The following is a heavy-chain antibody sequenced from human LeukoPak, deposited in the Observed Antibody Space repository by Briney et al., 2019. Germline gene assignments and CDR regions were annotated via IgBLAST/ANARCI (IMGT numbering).Heavy chain of an antibody. Sequence: GGSLRLSCAASGFTFSSYAMHWVRQAPGKGLEWVAVISYDGSNKYYADSVKGRFTIFRDNSKNTLYLQMNSLRAEDTAVYYCAKDRERSTSSSWSDYWGQGTLVTVSS. CDR1: GFTFSSYA. V-gene: IGHV3-30*04. CDR3: AKDRERSTSSSWSDY. CDR2: ISYDGSNK. D-gene: IGHD6-13*01. J-gene: IGHJ4*02.